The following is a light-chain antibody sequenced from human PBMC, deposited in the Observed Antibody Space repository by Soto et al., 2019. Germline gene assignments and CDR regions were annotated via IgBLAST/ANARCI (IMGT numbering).Light chain of an antibody. V-gene: IGLV2-14*01. CDR3: SSYTSSSTL. CDR2: AVT. J-gene: IGLJ1*01. Sequence: ALTQPVSVSGSPGQSITISCTGTSSDVGGYNYVSWYQQHPGKAPKLMIYAVTDRPSGVSSRFSGSKSGNTASLTISGLQAEDEADYYCSSYTSSSTLFGTGTKVTVL. CDR1: SSDVGGYNY.